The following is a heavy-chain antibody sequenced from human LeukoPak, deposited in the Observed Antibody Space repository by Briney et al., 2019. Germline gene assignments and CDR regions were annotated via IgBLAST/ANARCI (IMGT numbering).Heavy chain of an antibody. J-gene: IGHJ4*02. V-gene: IGHV3-23*01. CDR2: FSVSDKTT. D-gene: IGHD2-8*02. CDR3: ATYRQVLLPFES. CDR1: GFTFSNYA. Sequence: GGTLRLSCAASGFTFSNYAMSWVRQAPGKGLEWVSGFSVSDKTTYYADSVKGRFTISRDNSKNTLYLQINSLRAEDTAVYYCATYRQVLLPFESWGQGTLVTVSS.